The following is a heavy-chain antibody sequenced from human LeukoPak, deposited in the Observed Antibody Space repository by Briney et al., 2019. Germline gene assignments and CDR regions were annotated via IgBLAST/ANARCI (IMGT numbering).Heavy chain of an antibody. V-gene: IGHV4-4*07. CDR1: GGSISSYY. CDR2: IYTSGST. D-gene: IGHD3-22*01. J-gene: IGHJ4*02. Sequence: SETLSLTCTVSGGSISSYYWSWIRQPAGKGLEWIGRIYTSGSTNYNPSLKSRVTMSVDTSKNQFSLKLSSVTAADTAVYYCARDRGHYYDSSGYYPKYYFDYWGQGTLVTVSS. CDR3: ARDRGHYYDSSGYYPKYYFDY.